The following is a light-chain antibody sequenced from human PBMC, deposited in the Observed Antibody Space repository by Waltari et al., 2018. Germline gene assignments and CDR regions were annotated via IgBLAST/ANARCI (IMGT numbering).Light chain of an antibody. CDR3: QQVNSFPRT. V-gene: IGKV1-12*01. CDR1: QGISSR. CDR2: DAS. Sequence: DIQMTQSPSSVSASVVDRVTLPCRASQGISSRLAWYQQKPGKAPKLLIYDASSLHSGVPSRFSGSGSGTDFTLTIRSLQPEDFATYYCQQVNSFPRTFGQGTKVEVK. J-gene: IGKJ1*01.